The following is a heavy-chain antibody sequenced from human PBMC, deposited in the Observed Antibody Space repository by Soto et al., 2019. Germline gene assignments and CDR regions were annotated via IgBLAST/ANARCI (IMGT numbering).Heavy chain of an antibody. D-gene: IGHD6-19*01. CDR1: GDSVFSSTAA. CDR3: ARDRSGSGWFNAFDI. CDR2: TYYRSKWYS. J-gene: IGHJ3*02. Sequence: SQTRSLTCVISGDSVFSSTAAWNWIRQSPSRGLEWLGRTYYRSKWYSDYAVSVKSRITINPDTSKHQFSLQLNSVTPEDTAVYYCARDRSGSGWFNAFDIWGHGTMVTVSS. V-gene: IGHV6-1*01.